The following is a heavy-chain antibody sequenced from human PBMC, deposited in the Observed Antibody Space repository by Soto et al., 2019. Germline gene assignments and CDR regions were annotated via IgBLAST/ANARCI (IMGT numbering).Heavy chain of an antibody. V-gene: IGHV3-23*01. CDR3: AKQLLAVAGFARVDY. CDR2: ISGSGGST. J-gene: IGHJ4*02. D-gene: IGHD6-19*01. Sequence: PGGSLRLSCAASGFTFSSYAMSWVRQAPGKGLEWVSAISGSGGSTYYADSVKGRFTISRDNSKNTLYLQMNSLRAEDTAVYYYAKQLLAVAGFARVDYWGQGTLVTVSS. CDR1: GFTFSSYA.